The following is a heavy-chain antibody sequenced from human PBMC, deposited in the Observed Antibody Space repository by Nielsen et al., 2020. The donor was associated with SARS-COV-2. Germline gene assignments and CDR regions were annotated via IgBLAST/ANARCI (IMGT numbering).Heavy chain of an antibody. CDR1: GYTFTSYY. CDR3: ARETVSSGSRGMDV. Sequence: ASLQISCMASGYTFTSYYMHWVRQAPGQGLEWMGLISPSGGSTSYAQKFQGRVTMTRDTSTSTVYMELSSLRSEDTAVYYCARETVSSGSRGMDVWGQETTVSVSS. V-gene: IGHV1-46*01. D-gene: IGHD6-19*01. J-gene: IGHJ6*02. CDR2: ISPSGGST.